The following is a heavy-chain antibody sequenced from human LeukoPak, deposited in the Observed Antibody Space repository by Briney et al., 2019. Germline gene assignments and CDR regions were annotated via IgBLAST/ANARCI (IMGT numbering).Heavy chain of an antibody. J-gene: IGHJ6*03. D-gene: IGHD1-26*01. CDR1: GFTVSTNY. V-gene: IGHV3-66*01. CDR3: AGYGGSYPYYMDV. CDR2: MYTLGNT. Sequence: PGGSLRLSCAASGFTVSTNYMTWIRRAPGKGLEWVSVMYTLGNTNYADSVRGRFTISRDNSKNTLHLQMNSLRAEDTAVYYCAGYGGSYPYYMDVWGKGTTVTISS.